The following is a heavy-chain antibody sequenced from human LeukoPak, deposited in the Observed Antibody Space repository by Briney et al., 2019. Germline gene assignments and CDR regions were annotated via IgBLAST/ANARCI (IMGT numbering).Heavy chain of an antibody. Sequence: PGGSLRLSCTAASGFTFSHLWMNWVRQAPGKGLEWVANIKSDGYEKYYADSVKGRFTISRDNARNSLYLQMDSLRAEDTGVYYCARGHYGSAWGQGKLVIVSS. CDR2: IKSDGYEK. CDR3: ARGHYGSA. V-gene: IGHV3-7*01. CDR1: GFTFSHLW. J-gene: IGHJ5*02. D-gene: IGHD4-17*01.